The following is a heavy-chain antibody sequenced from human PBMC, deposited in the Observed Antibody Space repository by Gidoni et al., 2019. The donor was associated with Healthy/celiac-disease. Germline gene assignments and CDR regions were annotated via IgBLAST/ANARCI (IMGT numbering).Heavy chain of an antibody. D-gene: IGHD3-10*01. CDR2: ISGSGGST. Sequence: GLEWVSAISGSGGSTSYADSVKVRVTFSRDNSKNTLYLQMNSLSAEDTAVYYCAKDHGFISLLVPFDYCCQGPLVTFSS. J-gene: IGHJ4*02. CDR3: AKDHGFISLLVPFDY. V-gene: IGHV3-23*01.